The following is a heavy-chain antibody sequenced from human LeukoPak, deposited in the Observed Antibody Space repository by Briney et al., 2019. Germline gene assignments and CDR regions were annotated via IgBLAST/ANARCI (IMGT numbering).Heavy chain of an antibody. D-gene: IGHD2-2*01. CDR1: GFTFSSYG. V-gene: IGHV3-30*02. CDR2: IRYDGSNK. Sequence: GGSLRLSCAASGFTFSSYGMHWVRQAPGKGLEWVAFIRYDGSNKYYADSVKGRFTISRDNSKNTLYLQMNSLRAEDTAVYYCARFGEYCSSTSCCEEYYYYYMDVWGKGTTATISS. J-gene: IGHJ6*03. CDR3: ARFGEYCSSTSCCEEYYYYYMDV.